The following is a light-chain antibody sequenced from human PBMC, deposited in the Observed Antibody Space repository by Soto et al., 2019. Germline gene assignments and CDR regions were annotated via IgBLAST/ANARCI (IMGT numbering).Light chain of an antibody. CDR3: QKYDSGIRT. J-gene: IGKJ4*01. Sequence: DIQMTQSPSSLSASVGDRVTITCRASRSVSNYLNWYQQKPGKAPKLLIYAASSLQSGVPSRFSGSGSGTDFTLTISSLQPEDVATYYCQKYDSGIRTFGGGTTVEIK. V-gene: IGKV1-39*01. CDR2: AAS. CDR1: RSVSNY.